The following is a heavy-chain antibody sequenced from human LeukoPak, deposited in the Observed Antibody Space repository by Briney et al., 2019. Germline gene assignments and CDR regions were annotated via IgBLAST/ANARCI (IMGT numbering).Heavy chain of an antibody. Sequence: ASVKVSCKASGYTFTSYYMHWVRQAPGQGLEWMGIINPSGGSTSYAQKFQGRVTMTRDMSTSTVYMELSSLRSEDTAVYYCARGVLLWFGELPGWFDAWGQGTLVTVSS. CDR3: ARGVLLWFGELPGWFDA. CDR1: GYTFTSYY. V-gene: IGHV1-46*01. D-gene: IGHD3-10*01. CDR2: INPSGGST. J-gene: IGHJ5*02.